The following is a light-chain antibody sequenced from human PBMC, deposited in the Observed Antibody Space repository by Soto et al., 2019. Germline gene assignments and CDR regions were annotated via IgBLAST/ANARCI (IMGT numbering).Light chain of an antibody. Sequence: DIQMTQSPSSLSASVGDKLTITCRANQSITNFLNWYQKKPGEVPKLLIYAASRLESGVPSRFSGSGSGTDFALTINSLQPEDFATYYCQQSYSNPRLSFGGGTRVDLK. CDR2: AAS. CDR3: QQSYSNPRLS. J-gene: IGKJ4*01. CDR1: QSITNF. V-gene: IGKV1-39*01.